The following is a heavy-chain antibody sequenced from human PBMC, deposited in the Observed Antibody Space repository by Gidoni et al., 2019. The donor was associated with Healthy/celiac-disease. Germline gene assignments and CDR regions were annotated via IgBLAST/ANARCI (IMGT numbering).Heavy chain of an antibody. CDR2: ISGSGGST. CDR3: ATENDSSGYYFDY. Sequence: EVQLLESGGGLVQPGGSLRLSCPASGFTFSSYAMSWVRQAPGKGLEWVSAISGSGGSTYYADSVKGRFTISRDNSKNTLYLQMNSLRAEDTAVYYCATENDSSGYYFDYWGQGTLVTVSS. V-gene: IGHV3-23*01. J-gene: IGHJ4*02. D-gene: IGHD3-22*01. CDR1: GFTFSSYA.